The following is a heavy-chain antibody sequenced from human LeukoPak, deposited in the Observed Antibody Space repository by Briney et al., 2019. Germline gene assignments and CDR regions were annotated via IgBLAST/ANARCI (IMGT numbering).Heavy chain of an antibody. V-gene: IGHV3-30*02. D-gene: IGHD6-13*01. CDR1: GFTFSSYG. CDR2: IRYDGSNK. J-gene: IGHJ5*02. CDR3: ARSAPLAASSPGT. Sequence: PGGSLRLSCAASGFTFSSYGMHWVRQAPGKGLEWVAFIRYDGSNKYYADSVKGRFTISRDNSKNTLYLQMNSLRAEDTGVYYCARSAPLAASSPGTWGQGTLVTVSS.